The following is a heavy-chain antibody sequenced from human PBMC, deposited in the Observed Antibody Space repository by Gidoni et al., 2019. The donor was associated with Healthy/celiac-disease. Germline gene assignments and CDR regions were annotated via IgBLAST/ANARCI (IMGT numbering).Heavy chain of an antibody. J-gene: IGHJ1*01. V-gene: IGHV3-23*01. CDR3: AKARQWREYFQH. D-gene: IGHD6-19*01. CDR1: GFTFSSYA. CDR2: ISGSGGST. Sequence: EVQLLESGGGLVQPGGSLRLSCAASGFTFSSYAMSGVRQAPGKGLEWVSAISGSGGSTYYADSVKGRFTISRDNSKNTLYLQMNSLRAEDTAVYYCAKARQWREYFQHWGQGTLVTVSS.